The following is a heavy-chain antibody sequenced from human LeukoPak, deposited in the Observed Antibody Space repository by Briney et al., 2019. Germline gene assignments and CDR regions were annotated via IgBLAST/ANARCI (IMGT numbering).Heavy chain of an antibody. CDR3: AKQGAVRQDYYMGV. V-gene: IGHV1-69*06. CDR1: GGSFSNYA. J-gene: IGHJ6*03. Sequence: GASVKVCRKASGGSFSNYAITWVRQAPGQGLEWMGRIIPIFGATTYAQKFQGRVTITADMGSSTAYLELTGLTSEDTALYFCAKQGAVRQDYYMGVWGNRVTVIVSS. CDR2: IIPIFGAT. D-gene: IGHD3-16*01.